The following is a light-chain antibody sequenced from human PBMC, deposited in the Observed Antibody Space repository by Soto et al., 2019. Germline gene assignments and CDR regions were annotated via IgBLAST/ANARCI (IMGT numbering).Light chain of an antibody. Sequence: EIVLTQSPGTLSLSPGERATLSCRASQSVSSSLAWYQQKPGQAPRLLIHGASSRATGILDRFSGSGSGTDFTLTISRLEAEDFAVYYCQQYGSSPPLTFGGGTKVEIK. CDR3: QQYGSSPPLT. CDR1: QSVSSS. J-gene: IGKJ4*01. CDR2: GAS. V-gene: IGKV3-20*01.